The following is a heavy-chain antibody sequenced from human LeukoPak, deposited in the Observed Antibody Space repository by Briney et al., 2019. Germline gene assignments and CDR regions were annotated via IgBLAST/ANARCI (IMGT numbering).Heavy chain of an antibody. CDR3: AREIAAAGNYYFDY. Sequence: PGRSLRLSCAASGFTFSSYGMHWARQAPGKGLEWVAVIWYDGSNKYYADSVKGRFTISRDNSKNTLYLQMNSLRAEDTAVYYCAREIAAAGNYYFDYWGQGTLVTVSS. D-gene: IGHD6-13*01. J-gene: IGHJ4*02. V-gene: IGHV3-33*01. CDR1: GFTFSSYG. CDR2: IWYDGSNK.